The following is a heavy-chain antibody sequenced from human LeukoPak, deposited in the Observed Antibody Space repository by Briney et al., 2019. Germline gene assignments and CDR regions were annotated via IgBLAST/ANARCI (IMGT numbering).Heavy chain of an antibody. D-gene: IGHD3-10*01. V-gene: IGHV3-23*01. CDR1: GFTFNSYA. CDR3: ARVLYYDSGSYFDY. CDR2: ISGSGDST. J-gene: IGHJ4*02. Sequence: PGGSLRLSCAASGFTFNSYAMRWVRQAPGKGLEWVSTISGSGDSTYYADSVKGRFTISRDNSKNALYLQMNGLRAEDTAVFYCARVLYYDSGSYFDYWGQGTLVTVSS.